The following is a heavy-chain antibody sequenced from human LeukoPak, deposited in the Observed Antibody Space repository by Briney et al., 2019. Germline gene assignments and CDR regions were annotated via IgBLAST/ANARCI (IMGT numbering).Heavy chain of an antibody. CDR2: IIPILGIA. CDR3: ASPNCSGGSCYSEPDDY. V-gene: IGHV1-69*04. J-gene: IGHJ4*02. Sequence: GASVKVSCKASGYTFTSYGISWVRQAPGQGLEWMGRIIPILGIANYAQKFQGRVTITADKSTSTAYMELSSLRSEDTAVYYCASPNCSGGSCYSEPDDYWGQGTLVTVSS. D-gene: IGHD2-15*01. CDR1: GYTFTSYG.